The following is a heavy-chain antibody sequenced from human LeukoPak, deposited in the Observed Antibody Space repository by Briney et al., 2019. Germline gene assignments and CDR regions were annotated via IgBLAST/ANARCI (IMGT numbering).Heavy chain of an antibody. Sequence: GGSLRLSCAASGFTFSSYWMHWVRQAPGKGLVWVSRINSDGSSTSYADSVKGRFTISRDNAKNTLYLRMNSLRAEDTAVYYCARAGYCSGGSCANPIDYWGQGTLVTVSS. D-gene: IGHD2-15*01. J-gene: IGHJ4*02. V-gene: IGHV3-74*01. CDR2: INSDGSST. CDR1: GFTFSSYW. CDR3: ARAGYCSGGSCANPIDY.